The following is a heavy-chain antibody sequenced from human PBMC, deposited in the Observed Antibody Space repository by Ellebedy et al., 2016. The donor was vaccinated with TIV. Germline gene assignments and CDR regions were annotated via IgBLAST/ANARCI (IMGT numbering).Heavy chain of an antibody. V-gene: IGHV7-4-1*02. D-gene: IGHD3-9*01. CDR2: INTNTGNP. J-gene: IGHJ4*02. CDR1: GYTFTSYG. CDR3: ARNHYDFLTAYAHPPNY. Sequence: AASVTVSCKASGYTFTSYGMNWVRQAPGQGLEWMGWINTNTGNPTYAQAFTGQSVFSLDTSVSTAYLQISSLKAEDTAVYYCARNHYDFLTAYAHPPNYWGQGTLVTVSS.